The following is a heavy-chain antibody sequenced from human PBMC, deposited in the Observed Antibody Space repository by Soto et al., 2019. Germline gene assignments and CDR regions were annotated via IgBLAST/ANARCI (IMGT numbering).Heavy chain of an antibody. Sequence: GGSLRLSCVASGITFGSRAMSWVRQAPGEGLEWVSTITDNGGDTKSADSVRGRFTISRDNSKNTLFLQMSSLRAEDTAVFYCVREHSGYDFDYWGQGALVTVSS. CDR1: GITFGSRA. CDR2: ITDNGGDT. J-gene: IGHJ4*02. CDR3: VREHSGYDFDY. V-gene: IGHV3-23*01. D-gene: IGHD5-12*01.